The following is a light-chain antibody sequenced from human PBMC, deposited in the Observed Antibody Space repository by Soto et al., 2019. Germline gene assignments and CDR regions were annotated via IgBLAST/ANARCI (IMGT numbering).Light chain of an antibody. CDR1: SSEVSGYNY. CDR3: SAYAGSTFV. J-gene: IGLJ1*01. CDR2: EVT. V-gene: IGLV2-8*01. Sequence: QSVLTQPPSASGSPGQSVTISCTGTSSEVSGYNYVSWYQQHPGKAPKVMIYEVTKRPSGVPDRFSGSKSGNTASLTVSGLQAEDESDYYCSAYAGSTFVFGTGTKVT.